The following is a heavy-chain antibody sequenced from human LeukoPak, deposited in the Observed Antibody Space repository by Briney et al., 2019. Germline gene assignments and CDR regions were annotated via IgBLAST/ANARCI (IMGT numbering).Heavy chain of an antibody. D-gene: IGHD2-2*01. CDR3: ARGLAQYQPLLYNWFDP. Sequence: ASVKVSCKASGYTFTGYYMHWVRQAPGQGLEWMGWINPNSGDTNYAQKFQGRVTMTRDTSISTAYMELSRLRSDDTAVYYCARGLAQYQPLLYNWFDPWGQGTLVTVSS. CDR1: GYTFTGYY. J-gene: IGHJ5*02. V-gene: IGHV1-2*02. CDR2: INPNSGDT.